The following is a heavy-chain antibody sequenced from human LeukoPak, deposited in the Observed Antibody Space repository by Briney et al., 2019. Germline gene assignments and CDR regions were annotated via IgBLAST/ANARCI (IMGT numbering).Heavy chain of an antibody. CDR1: GFTFSSYG. CDR3: AKDSGWKGDPNLPDY. Sequence: PGGSLRLSCAASGFTFSSYGMHWVRQAPGKGLEWVAVISYDGSNKYYADSVKGRFTISRDNSKNTLYLQMNSLRAEDTAVYYCAKDSGWKGDPNLPDYWGHGTLVTVSS. J-gene: IGHJ4*01. V-gene: IGHV3-30*19. D-gene: IGHD6-19*01. CDR2: ISYDGSNK.